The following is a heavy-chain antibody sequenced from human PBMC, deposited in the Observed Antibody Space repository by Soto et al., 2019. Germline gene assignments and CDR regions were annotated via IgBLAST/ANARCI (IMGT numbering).Heavy chain of an antibody. V-gene: IGHV3-7*03. D-gene: IGHD6-13*01. CDR3: ARGRAAASG. CDR1: GFTFGNYW. CDR2: MKQDESEK. Sequence: GGSLRLSCAASGFTFGNYWMTWVRQAPGKGLEWVANMKQDESEKYYVDSVRGRFTISRDDARNSLYLQMNSLRAEDTAVYCCARGRAAASGWGQGTLVTVSS. J-gene: IGHJ4*02.